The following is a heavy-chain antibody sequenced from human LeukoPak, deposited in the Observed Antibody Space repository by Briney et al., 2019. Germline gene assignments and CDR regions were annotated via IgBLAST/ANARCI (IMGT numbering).Heavy chain of an antibody. CDR3: SRQLEE. J-gene: IGHJ4*02. D-gene: IGHD1-1*01. V-gene: IGHV3-7*03. Sequence: PGGSLRLSCAASGFIFNNYWMDWVRQTPGKGLEWVANIKYDGTTKYYVDSVKGRFTISRDSVKELLYLQMNNLRAEDTAVYFCSRQLEEWGQGTLVTVSS. CDR1: GFIFNNYW. CDR2: IKYDGTTK.